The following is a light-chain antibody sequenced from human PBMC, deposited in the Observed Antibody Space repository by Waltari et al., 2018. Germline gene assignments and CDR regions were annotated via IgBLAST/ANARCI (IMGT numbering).Light chain of an antibody. CDR3: CSYAGSYTWV. CDR2: DVT. V-gene: IGLV2-11*01. Sequence: SALTQPRSVSGSPGQSVTISCTGTTNDLGSYNYVSWYQQHPGKPPKLIILDVTKRPSGVPDRLSGSKSGNTASLTISGLRAEDEAEYYCCSYAGSYTWVFGGGTKLTVV. J-gene: IGLJ3*02. CDR1: TNDLGSYNY.